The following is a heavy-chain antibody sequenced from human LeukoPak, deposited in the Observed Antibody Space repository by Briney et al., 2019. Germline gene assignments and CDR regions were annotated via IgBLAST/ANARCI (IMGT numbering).Heavy chain of an antibody. D-gene: IGHD3-22*01. CDR1: GGSISSSSYY. CDR2: IYYSGST. V-gene: IGHV4-39*01. CDR3: ARHDEDDSSGYGLNYSDY. Sequence: SETLSLTCTVSGGSISSSSYYWGWIRQPPGKGLEWIGSIYYSGSTYYNPSLKSRVTISVDTSKNQFSLKLSSVTAADTAVYYCARHDEDDSSGYGLNYSDYWGQGTLVTVSS. J-gene: IGHJ4*02.